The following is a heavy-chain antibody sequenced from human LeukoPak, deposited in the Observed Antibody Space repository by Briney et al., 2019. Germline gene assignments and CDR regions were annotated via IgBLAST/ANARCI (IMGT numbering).Heavy chain of an antibody. J-gene: IGHJ4*02. Sequence: SETLSLTCAVYGGSFSGYYWSWIRQPPGEGLEWIGEINHSGSTNYNPSLKSRVTISVDTSKNQFSLKVRSVTAADTAVYCCARGPRYYYESSGYYYNYWGQGTLVTVSS. CDR3: ARGPRYYYESSGYYYNY. V-gene: IGHV4-34*01. D-gene: IGHD3-22*01. CDR1: GGSFSGYY. CDR2: INHSGST.